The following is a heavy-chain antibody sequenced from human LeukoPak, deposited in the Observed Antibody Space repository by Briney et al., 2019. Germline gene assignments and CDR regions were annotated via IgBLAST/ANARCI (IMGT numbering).Heavy chain of an antibody. D-gene: IGHD1-26*01. CDR2: ISSSSSYI. CDR1: GFTFSSYS. CDR3: AILGRDSGSYFYYFDY. Sequence: GGSLRLSCAASGFTFSSYSMNWVRQAPGKGLEWVSSISSSSSYIYYADSVKGRFTISRDNAKNSLYLQMNSLRAEDTAVYYCAILGRDSGSYFYYFDYWGQGTLDTVSS. J-gene: IGHJ4*02. V-gene: IGHV3-21*04.